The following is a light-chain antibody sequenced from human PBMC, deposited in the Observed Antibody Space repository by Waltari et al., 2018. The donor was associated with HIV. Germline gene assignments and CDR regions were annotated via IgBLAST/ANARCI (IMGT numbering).Light chain of an antibody. Sequence: DIQMTQSPSSLSASVGDRFTITCRASQDISNSLAWYQQKVGEAPKLLLYTASLLESGVPSRFSGRGSGTVYTLTISSLQPEDFATYYCQQYYSSLWTFGQGTKVEIK. CDR1: QDISNS. CDR3: QQYYSSLWT. J-gene: IGKJ1*01. CDR2: TAS. V-gene: IGKV1-NL1*01.